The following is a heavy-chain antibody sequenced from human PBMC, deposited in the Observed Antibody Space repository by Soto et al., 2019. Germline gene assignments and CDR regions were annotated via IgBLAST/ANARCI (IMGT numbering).Heavy chain of an antibody. J-gene: IGHJ6*03. CDR2: ISAHNGNT. Sequence: QVQLVQSGAEVKKPGASVKVSCKASGYSFASYAISWVRQAPGQGLEWMGWISAHNGNTNDAQDLQGRVTMTTDTSTSTAYMELRSLRSDDTAVYYCARARRHYDLDYYYYMDVWGEGTTVTVSS. D-gene: IGHD5-12*01. V-gene: IGHV1-18*01. CDR3: ARARRHYDLDYYYYMDV. CDR1: GYSFASYA.